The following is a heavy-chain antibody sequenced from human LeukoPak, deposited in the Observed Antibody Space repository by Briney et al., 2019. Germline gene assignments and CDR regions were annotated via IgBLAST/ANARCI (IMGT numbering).Heavy chain of an antibody. Sequence: GESLKISCKGSGYSFTSYWSGWVRQMPGKGLEWMGIIYPGDSDTRYSPSFQGQVTISADKSISTAYLQWSSLKASDTAMYYCARLGCSSTSCYQFIGMDVWGQGTTVTVSS. CDR3: ARLGCSSTSCYQFIGMDV. J-gene: IGHJ6*02. CDR1: GYSFTSYW. CDR2: IYPGDSDT. V-gene: IGHV5-51*01. D-gene: IGHD2-2*01.